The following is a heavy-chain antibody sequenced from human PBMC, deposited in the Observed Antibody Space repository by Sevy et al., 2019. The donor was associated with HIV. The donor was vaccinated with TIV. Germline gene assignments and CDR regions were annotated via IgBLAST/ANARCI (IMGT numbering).Heavy chain of an antibody. CDR3: AKAERRGLPEGGAFDI. CDR1: GFTFDDYA. CDR2: ISWNSGSI. D-gene: IGHD2-15*01. J-gene: IGHJ3*02. Sequence: GGSLRLSCAASGFTFDDYAMHWVRQAPGKGLEWVSGISWNSGSIGHADSVKGRFTISRDNAKNSLYLQMNSLRAEDMALYYCAKAERRGLPEGGAFDIWGQGTMVTVSS. V-gene: IGHV3-9*03.